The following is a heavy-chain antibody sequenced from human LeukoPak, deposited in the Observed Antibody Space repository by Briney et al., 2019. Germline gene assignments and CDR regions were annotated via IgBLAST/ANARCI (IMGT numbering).Heavy chain of an antibody. CDR1: GFTVSRTF. Sequence: GGSVRLSCADSGFTVSRTFMSWVRQAPGKGLEWVSLFYSGGSTFYAGSVKGRFTISRDNSQNTLDLQMNSLREEDTAVYYCARDAKCGGDCYAGGALDIWGQGTVVIVSS. V-gene: IGHV3-66*01. D-gene: IGHD2-21*02. CDR2: FYSGGST. CDR3: ARDAKCGGDCYAGGALDI. J-gene: IGHJ3*02.